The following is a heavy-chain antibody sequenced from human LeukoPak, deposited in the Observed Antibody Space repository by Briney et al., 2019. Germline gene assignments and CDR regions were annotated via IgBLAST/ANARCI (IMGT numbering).Heavy chain of an antibody. CDR3: ASHTVVTSAYAMDV. D-gene: IGHD4-23*01. Sequence: GASVKVSCTASGYTFTGYYMHWVRHAPGQGPEWMGWINPNSGGTYYAQKFQVSVTMTTDTSINTACMELGRLRSDDRAVYYCASHTVVTSAYAMDVWGQGTTVTVSS. CDR1: GYTFTGYY. J-gene: IGHJ6*02. CDR2: INPNSGGT. V-gene: IGHV1-2*02.